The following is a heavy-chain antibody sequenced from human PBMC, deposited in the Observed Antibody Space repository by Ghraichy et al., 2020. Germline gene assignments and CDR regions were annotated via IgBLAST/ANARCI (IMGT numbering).Heavy chain of an antibody. V-gene: IGHV4-30-4*01. CDR1: GGSISSGDYY. CDR2: IYYSGST. D-gene: IGHD3-9*01. Sequence: SETLSLTCTVSGGSISSGDYYWSWIRQPPGKGLEWIGYIYYSGSTYYNPSLKSRVTISVDTYKNQFSLKLSSVTAADTAVYYCARGGYDILTGSDYWGQGTLVTVSS. CDR3: ARGGYDILTGSDY. J-gene: IGHJ4*02.